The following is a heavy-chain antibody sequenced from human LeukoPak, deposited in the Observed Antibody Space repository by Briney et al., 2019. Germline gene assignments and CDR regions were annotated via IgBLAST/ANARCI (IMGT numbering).Heavy chain of an antibody. V-gene: IGHV4-59*01. Sequence: PSETLSLTCTVSGGSISNYYWNWIRQPPGKGLEWIGYMFYTGSGNYNPSLKSRVTISVDTSKSQVSLKLTSVTAADTAVYYCARHYYGSGINWFDPWSQGTLVTVSS. CDR1: GGSISNYY. CDR2: MFYTGSG. J-gene: IGHJ5*02. D-gene: IGHD3-10*01. CDR3: ARHYYGSGINWFDP.